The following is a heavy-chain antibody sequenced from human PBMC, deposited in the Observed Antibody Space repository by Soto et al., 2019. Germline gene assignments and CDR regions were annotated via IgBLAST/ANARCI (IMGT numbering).Heavy chain of an antibody. CDR1: GYAFSNYG. V-gene: IGHV1-18*01. Sequence: ASVKVSCKTSGYAFSNYGITWVRQAPGQPLEWLGWISLYSDGTNYAQKFQGRVSMTTDTSTTTAYMELRSLRSDDTAVYYCARVVPGAEAWFGPWGQGTLVTVSS. D-gene: IGHD2-2*01. CDR2: ISLYSDGT. CDR3: ARVVPGAEAWFGP. J-gene: IGHJ5*02.